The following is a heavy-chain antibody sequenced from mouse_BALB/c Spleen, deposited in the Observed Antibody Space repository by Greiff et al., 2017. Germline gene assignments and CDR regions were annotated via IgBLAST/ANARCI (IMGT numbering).Heavy chain of an antibody. V-gene: IGHV14-3*02. Sequence: EVQLQQSGAELVRSGASVKLSCTASGFNIKDYYMHWVKQRPEQGLEWIGRIDPANGNTKYDPKFQGKATITADTSSNTAYLQLSSLTSEDTAVYYCARGDYPYYFDYWGQGTTLTVSS. CDR1: GFNIKDYY. CDR2: IDPANGNT. D-gene: IGHD2-4*01. J-gene: IGHJ2*01. CDR3: ARGDYPYYFDY.